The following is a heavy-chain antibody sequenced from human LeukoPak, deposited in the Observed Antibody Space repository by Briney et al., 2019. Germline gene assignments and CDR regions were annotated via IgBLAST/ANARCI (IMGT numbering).Heavy chain of an antibody. CDR2: ISDTGSP. CDR3: ARLLSYDVLTDNYYKYYMDV. V-gene: IGHV4-39*01. J-gene: IGHJ6*03. CDR1: CGSMDNIYYY. Sequence: KPAETLSLACTVSCGSMDNIYYYCGWIRQSAGKNLEVFGSISDTGSPVYNPSLRSRVTMSIDTSKMQFALKLTSVPAADTALYYCARLLSYDVLTDNYYKYYMDVWGKGTTVIVSS. D-gene: IGHD3-9*01.